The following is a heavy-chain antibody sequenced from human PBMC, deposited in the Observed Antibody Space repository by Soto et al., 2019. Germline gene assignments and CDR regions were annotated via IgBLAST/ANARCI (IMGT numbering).Heavy chain of an antibody. CDR3: TRDREYYDSSGLYFDY. Sequence: QVQLQESGPGLVKPSETLSLTCTVSGASIGDYYWSWIRQPPGKGLEWIGYIYYSGNTNYNPSLKSRVTISEDTSKNQISLKLSSVTAADTAVYYCTRDREYYDSSGLYFDYWGQGTLVTVSS. CDR2: IYYSGNT. CDR1: GASIGDYY. V-gene: IGHV4-59*01. J-gene: IGHJ4*02. D-gene: IGHD3-22*01.